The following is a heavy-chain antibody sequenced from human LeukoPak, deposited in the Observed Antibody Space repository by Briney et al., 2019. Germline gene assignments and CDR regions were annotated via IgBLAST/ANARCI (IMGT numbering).Heavy chain of an antibody. D-gene: IGHD5-18*01. CDR3: ARYSYGLNWYFDL. V-gene: IGHV1-2*02. CDR2: INPNSGGT. CDR1: GFTFTGYY. J-gene: IGHJ2*01. Sequence: GASVKVSCKASGFTFTGYYMHWVRQAPGQGLEWMGWINPNSGGTNYAQKFQGRVTMTRDTSISTAYMELSRLRSDDTAVYYCARYSYGLNWYFDLWGRGTLVTVSS.